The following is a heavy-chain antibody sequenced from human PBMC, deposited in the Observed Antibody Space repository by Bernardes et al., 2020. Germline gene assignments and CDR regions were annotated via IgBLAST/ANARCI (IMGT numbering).Heavy chain of an antibody. CDR2: ISGSGGST. V-gene: IGHV3-23*01. CDR3: AKGGPLVVVAATRAPHNWFDP. D-gene: IGHD2-15*01. CDR1: GFTFSSYA. Sequence: GGSLRLSCAASGFTFSSYAMSWVRQAPGKGLEWVSAISGSGGSTYYADSVKGRFTISRDNSKNTLYLQMNSLRAEDTAVYYCAKGGPLVVVAATRAPHNWFDPWGQGTLVTVSS. J-gene: IGHJ5*02.